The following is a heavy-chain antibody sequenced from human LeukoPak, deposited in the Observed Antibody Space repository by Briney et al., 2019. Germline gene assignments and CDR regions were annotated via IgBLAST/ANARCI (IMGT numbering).Heavy chain of an antibody. Sequence: GGSLRLSCAASGFMFSSNWMSWVRQAPGKGLEWVSSISGDGRSTFYADSVKGRFTISRDSSTKALFLQINSLRAEDTAVYYCAKPAVPGAIFSFGYWGQGTPVTVSS. CDR2: ISGDGRST. V-gene: IGHV3-23*01. CDR1: GFMFSSNW. D-gene: IGHD3-9*01. J-gene: IGHJ4*02. CDR3: AKPAVPGAIFSFGY.